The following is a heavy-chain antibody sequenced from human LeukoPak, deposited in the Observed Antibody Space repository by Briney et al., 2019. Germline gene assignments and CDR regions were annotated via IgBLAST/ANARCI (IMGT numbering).Heavy chain of an antibody. V-gene: IGHV4-4*02. CDR3: ASLRVVVAAVDY. Sequence: PSETLSLTCAVSGGSISSSNWWRGVRPPPGKGLEWIGEIYHSGSNNYNPSLKSRVTISVGKSKNQFSLKLSSVTAADTAVYYCASLRVVVAAVDYWGQGTLVTVSS. D-gene: IGHD2-15*01. J-gene: IGHJ4*02. CDR2: IYHSGSN. CDR1: GGSISSSNW.